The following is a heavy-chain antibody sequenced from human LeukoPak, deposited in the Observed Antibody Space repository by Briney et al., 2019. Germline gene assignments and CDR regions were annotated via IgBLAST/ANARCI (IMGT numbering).Heavy chain of an antibody. V-gene: IGHV3-20*04. CDR1: GFTFDDYG. Sequence: PGGSLRLSCAASGFTFDDYGMSWVRHAPAKGLEWGAGMNWNGGRTGFADSVKGQFTISRDNDKTSLDLQMNSLRAEDTALYYCARASRIAAPSYYYYYYMDVWGKGTTVTVSS. CDR3: ARASRIAAPSYYYYYYMDV. D-gene: IGHD6-6*01. CDR2: MNWNGGRT. J-gene: IGHJ6*03.